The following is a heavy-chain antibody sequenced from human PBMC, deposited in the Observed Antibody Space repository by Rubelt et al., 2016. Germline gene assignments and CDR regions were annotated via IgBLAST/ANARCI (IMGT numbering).Heavy chain of an antibody. Sequence: EVQLVQSGAEVKKPGESLRISCKGSGYSFTSYWISWVRQMPGKGLEWMGRIDPSDSYTNYSPSFQGHVTISADKSISTAYLQWSSLKAADTAMYYCARVGGLVVSRYYYYYMDVWGKGTTVTVSS. V-gene: IGHV5-10-1*01. CDR2: IDPSDSYT. CDR1: GYSFTSYW. J-gene: IGHJ6*03. D-gene: IGHD2-15*01. CDR3: ARVGGLVVSRYYYYYMDV.